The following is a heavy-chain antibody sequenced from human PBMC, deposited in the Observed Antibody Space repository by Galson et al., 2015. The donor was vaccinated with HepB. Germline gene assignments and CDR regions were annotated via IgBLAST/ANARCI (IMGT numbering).Heavy chain of an antibody. Sequence: LRLSCAGSGFSFSSYWMSWVRQASAKGLAWVANIKHAGSEKYYVDSVKGRFTLSRDNASKSVYLPMSSRRAEDTAIYYCARVPNSSTSPRFDPWGQGTLVTVSS. CDR2: IKHAGSEK. CDR1: GFSFSSYW. CDR3: ARVPNSSTSPRFDP. J-gene: IGHJ5*02. D-gene: IGHD2-2*01. V-gene: IGHV3-7*03.